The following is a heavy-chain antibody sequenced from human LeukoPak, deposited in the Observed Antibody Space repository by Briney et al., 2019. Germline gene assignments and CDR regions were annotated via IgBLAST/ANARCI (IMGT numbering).Heavy chain of an antibody. Sequence: GASVKVSCKASGYTFTSYAMHWVRQAPGQRLEWMGWINAGNGNTKYSQKFQGRVTITRDTSASTAYMELSSLRSEDTAVYYCASLESIAARSDSWTFDYWGQGTLVTVSS. CDR3: ASLESIAARSDSWTFDY. CDR1: GYTFTSYA. D-gene: IGHD6-6*01. V-gene: IGHV1-3*01. CDR2: INAGNGNT. J-gene: IGHJ4*02.